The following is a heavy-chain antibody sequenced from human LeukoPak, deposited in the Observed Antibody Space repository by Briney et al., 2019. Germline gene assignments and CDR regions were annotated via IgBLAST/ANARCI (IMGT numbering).Heavy chain of an antibody. Sequence: SETLSLTCAVYGGSFSGYYWSWIRQPPGKGLEWIGEINHSGSTNYNPSLKSRVTISVDTSKNQFSLKLSSVTAADTAVYYCARLQTGVLRYFDWRIHAFDIWGQGTMVTVSS. D-gene: IGHD3-9*01. CDR1: GGSFSGYY. J-gene: IGHJ3*02. CDR3: ARLQTGVLRYFDWRIHAFDI. CDR2: INHSGST. V-gene: IGHV4-34*01.